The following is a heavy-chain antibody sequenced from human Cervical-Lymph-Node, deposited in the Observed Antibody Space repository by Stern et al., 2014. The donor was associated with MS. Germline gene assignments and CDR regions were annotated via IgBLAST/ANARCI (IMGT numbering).Heavy chain of an antibody. J-gene: IGHJ4*02. CDR2: IRIKRNSYTT. CDR3: ARVGYSDPNFDY. V-gene: IGHV3-72*01. Sequence: VQLVESGGGLVQPGGSLRLSCAASGLIFSDHYMDWVRQAPGKGLEWVGRIRIKRNSYTTEYATSVRGRFTISRDDSKNSLYLQLNSLKTEDTAVYYCARVGYSDPNFDYWGQGTLVTVSP. CDR1: GLIFSDHY. D-gene: IGHD5-18*01.